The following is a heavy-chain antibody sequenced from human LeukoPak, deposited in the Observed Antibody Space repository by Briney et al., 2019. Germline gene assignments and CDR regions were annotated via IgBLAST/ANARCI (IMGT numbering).Heavy chain of an antibody. CDR1: GFSFSTYG. CDR3: AKEVGPREGFDM. J-gene: IGHJ3*02. CDR2: ISDDGNTK. Sequence: GKSLRLSCAASGFSFSTYGMHWVRQAPGKGLEWVAVISDDGNTKFYADSVKGRFTISRDNSKNTLYLQMISLRTEDTAVYYCAKEVGPREGFDMWGQGTMVTVSS. D-gene: IGHD3-16*01. V-gene: IGHV3-30*18.